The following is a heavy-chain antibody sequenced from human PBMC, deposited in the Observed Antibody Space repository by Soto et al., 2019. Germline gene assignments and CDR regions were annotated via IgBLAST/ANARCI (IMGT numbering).Heavy chain of an antibody. CDR2: TYYRSKWYN. D-gene: IGHD6-19*01. CDR3: ARGVAAPTWGNDYGMDV. V-gene: IGHV6-1*01. CDR1: GDSVSSNNAA. J-gene: IGHJ6*02. Sequence: PSQTLSLTCAISGDSVSSNNAAWNWIRQSPSRGLEWLGRTYYRSKWYNDYAVSVKSRITINRDTSKNQFSLQLNSVTPEDTAVYYCARGVAAPTWGNDYGMDVWGQGTTVTVSS.